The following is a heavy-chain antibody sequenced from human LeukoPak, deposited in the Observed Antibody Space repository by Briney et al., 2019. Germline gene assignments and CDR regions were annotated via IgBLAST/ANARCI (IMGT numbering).Heavy chain of an antibody. CDR1: VATFGSYT. J-gene: IGHJ6*03. D-gene: IGHD2-21*01. CDR2: ISGRGGST. V-gene: IGHV3-23*01. CDR3: AKDRPAGVNSYYMGV. Sequence: GGSLRPSCAASVATFGSYTMSGVRQAPGKGLGWVSVISGRGGSTNYADSVKGRFTISRDNSKNTLYLQMNSLGADDTAVDYCAKDRPAGVNSYYMGVWGRGTTVTVSS.